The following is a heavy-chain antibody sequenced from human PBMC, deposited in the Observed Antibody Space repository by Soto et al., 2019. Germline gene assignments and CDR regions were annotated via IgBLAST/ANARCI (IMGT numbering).Heavy chain of an antibody. V-gene: IGHV3-33*01. D-gene: IGHD6-19*01. Sequence: QVQLVESGGGVVQPGRSLRLSCAASGFTFSSYGMHWVRQAPGKGLEWVAVIWYDGSNKYYADSVKGRFTISRDNSKNTLYLQMNSLRAEDTAVYYCARDKRRYSRGGEMDYWGQGTLVTVSS. J-gene: IGHJ4*02. CDR1: GFTFSSYG. CDR2: IWYDGSNK. CDR3: ARDKRRYSRGGEMDY.